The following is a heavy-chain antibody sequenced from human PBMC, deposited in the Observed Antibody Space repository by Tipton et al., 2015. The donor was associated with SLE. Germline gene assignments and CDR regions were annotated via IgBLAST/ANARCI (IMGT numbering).Heavy chain of an antibody. CDR2: INPYTGNT. CDR1: GYTFTSYA. Sequence: QAQLVQSGAEVKKPGASVTVSCKASGYTFTSYAISWVRQAPGQGLEWMGWINPYTGNTDYAQKVQGRVTMTTDTSRSTAYLDLRSLRPDDTAVYYCAERYDTFEIWGQGTMVSVSS. V-gene: IGHV1-18*01. D-gene: IGHD1-1*01. J-gene: IGHJ3*02. CDR3: AERYDTFEI.